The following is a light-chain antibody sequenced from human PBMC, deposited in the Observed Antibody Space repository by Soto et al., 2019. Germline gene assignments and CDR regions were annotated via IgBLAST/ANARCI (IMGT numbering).Light chain of an antibody. CDR2: DVT. J-gene: IGLJ3*02. CDR3: SSYTSSRIRV. V-gene: IGLV2-14*01. CDR1: SSDIGAYND. Sequence: QSALTQPASVSGSPGQSITISCTGSSSDIGAYNDVSWYQQHPGKAPKLMIYDVTNRPSGLSNRFSGSKSGSTASLTISGLQAEAEADYYCSSYTSSRIRVFGGGTKLTVL.